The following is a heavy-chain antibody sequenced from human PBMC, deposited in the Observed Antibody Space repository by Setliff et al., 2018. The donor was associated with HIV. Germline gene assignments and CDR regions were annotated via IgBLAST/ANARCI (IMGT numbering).Heavy chain of an antibody. Sequence: GGSLRLSCAASGFTFDDYGMTWVRQAPGKGLEWVSGINWNGGSTGYADSVKGRFTISRDNAKNALHLQMNSLRAEDTALYYCVTVGDYDSSGYYSYWGQGTLVTVSS. V-gene: IGHV3-20*04. D-gene: IGHD3-22*01. CDR2: INWNGGST. CDR3: VTVGDYDSSGYYSY. CDR1: GFTFDDYG. J-gene: IGHJ4*02.